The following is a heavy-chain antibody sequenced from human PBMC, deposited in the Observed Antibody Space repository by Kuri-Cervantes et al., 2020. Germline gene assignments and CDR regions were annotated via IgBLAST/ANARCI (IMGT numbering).Heavy chain of an antibody. J-gene: IGHJ4*02. V-gene: IGHV4-38-2*01. CDR2: IYHSGST. Sequence: SQTLSLTCAVSGYSIRSGYYWGWIRQPPGKGLEWIGSIYHSGSTYYNPSLKSRVTISVDTSKNQFSLKLSSVTAADTAVYYCARLGGADYDFWSGYLLYFDYWGRGTLVTVSS. D-gene: IGHD3-3*01. CDR3: ARLGGADYDFWSGYLLYFDY. CDR1: GYSIRSGYY.